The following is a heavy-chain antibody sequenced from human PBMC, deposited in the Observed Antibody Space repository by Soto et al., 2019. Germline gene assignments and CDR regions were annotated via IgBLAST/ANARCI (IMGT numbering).Heavy chain of an antibody. CDR1: GFTFSNAW. D-gene: IGHD3-16*01. V-gene: IGHV3-15*01. CDR3: TTDYVWGSYLDY. Sequence: GGSLRLSCAASGFTFSNAWMSWVRQAPGKGLEWVGRIKSKTDGGTTDYAAPVKGRFTISRDDSKNTLYLQMNSLKTEDTAVYYCTTDYVWGSYLDYWGQGTLVTVSS. J-gene: IGHJ4*02. CDR2: IKSKTDGGTT.